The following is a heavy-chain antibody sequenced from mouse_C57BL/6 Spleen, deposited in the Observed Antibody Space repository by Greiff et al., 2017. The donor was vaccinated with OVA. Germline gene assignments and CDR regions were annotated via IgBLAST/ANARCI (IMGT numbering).Heavy chain of an antibody. J-gene: IGHJ2*01. CDR3: AREGRDYSYYFDY. Sequence: DVKLQESGGGLVKPGGSLKLSCAASGFTFSSYAMSWVRQTPEKRLEWVATISDGGSYTYYPDNVKGRFTISRDNAKNNLYLQMSHLKSEDTAMYYCAREGRDYSYYFDYWGQGTTLTVSS. D-gene: IGHD1-1*01. CDR2: ISDGGSYT. V-gene: IGHV5-4*01. CDR1: GFTFSSYA.